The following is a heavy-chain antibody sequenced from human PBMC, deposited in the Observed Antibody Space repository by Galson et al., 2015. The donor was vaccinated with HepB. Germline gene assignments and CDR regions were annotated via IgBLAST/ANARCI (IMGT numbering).Heavy chain of an antibody. CDR3: ARDPIKYSSGWNIISY. J-gene: IGHJ4*02. V-gene: IGHV3-7*03. D-gene: IGHD6-19*01. Sequence: SLRLSCAASGFTFSSYWMSWVRQAPGKGLEWVANIKQDGSEKYYVDSVKGRFTISRDNAKNSLYLQMNSLRAEDTAVYYCARDPIKYSSGWNIISYWGQGTLVTVSS. CDR2: IKQDGSEK. CDR1: GFTFSSYW.